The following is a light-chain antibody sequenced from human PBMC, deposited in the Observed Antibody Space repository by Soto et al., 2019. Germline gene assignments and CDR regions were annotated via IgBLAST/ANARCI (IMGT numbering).Light chain of an antibody. V-gene: IGLV2-8*01. CDR2: EVN. Sequence: QSALTQPPSASGSPGQSVTISCTGTSSDVGAYIYVSWYQQHPGTAPKLIIYEVNKRPSGVPDRFSGSRSGNTASLTVSGLQPDDAADYYCISYAGNHNLVFGGGTQLTVL. CDR1: SSDVGAYIY. CDR3: ISYAGNHNLV. J-gene: IGLJ2*01.